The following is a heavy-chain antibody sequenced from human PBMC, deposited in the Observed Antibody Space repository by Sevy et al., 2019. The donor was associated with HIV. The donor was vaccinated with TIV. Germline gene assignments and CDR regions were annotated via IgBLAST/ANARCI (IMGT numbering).Heavy chain of an antibody. CDR3: AKDPVTMVRGGLRFYMDV. Sequence: GGSLRLSCAASGFTFSSYAMSWVRQAPGKGLEWVSAISGSGGSTYYADSVKGRFTISRDNSKNTLYLQMNSLRAEDTAVYYCAKDPVTMVRGGLRFYMDVWGKRTTVTVSS. V-gene: IGHV3-23*01. J-gene: IGHJ6*03. D-gene: IGHD3-10*01. CDR1: GFTFSSYA. CDR2: ISGSGGST.